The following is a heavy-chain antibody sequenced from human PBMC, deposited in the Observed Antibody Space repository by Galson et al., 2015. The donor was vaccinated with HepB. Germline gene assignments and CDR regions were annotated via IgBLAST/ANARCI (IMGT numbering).Heavy chain of an antibody. CDR1: GFTFSNAW. CDR3: TTELWFGEFYFDY. CDR2: IKSKTDGGTI. Sequence: SLRLSCAASGFTFSNAWMSWVRQAPGKGLEWVGRIKSKTDGGTIDYAAPVKGRFTISRDDSKNTLYLQMNSLETEDTAVYYCTTELWFGEFYFDYWGQGTLVTVSS. D-gene: IGHD3-10*01. J-gene: IGHJ4*02. V-gene: IGHV3-15*01.